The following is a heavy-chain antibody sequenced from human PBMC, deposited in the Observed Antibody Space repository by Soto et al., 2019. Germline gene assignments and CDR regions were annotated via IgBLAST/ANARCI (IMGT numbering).Heavy chain of an antibody. CDR3: AKIISPAPYYGMDV. Sequence: PGGSLRLSCAASGFTFSSYAMSWVRQAPGKGLEWVSAISGSGGSTYYADSVKGRFTISRDNSKNTLYLQMNSLRAEDTAVYYCAKIISPAPYYGMDVWGQGTTVTVS. CDR2: ISGSGGST. J-gene: IGHJ6*02. V-gene: IGHV3-23*01. CDR1: GFTFSSYA.